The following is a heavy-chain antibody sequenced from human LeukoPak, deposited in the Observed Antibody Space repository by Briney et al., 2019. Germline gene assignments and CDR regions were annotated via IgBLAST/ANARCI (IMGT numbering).Heavy chain of an antibody. CDR3: TRDRAHGTQDY. V-gene: IGHV4-39*07. D-gene: IGHD1-26*01. CDR2: IYYSGRT. J-gene: IGHJ4*02. CDR1: GGSVSSAGYY. Sequence: SETLSLTCTVSGGSVSSAGYYWSWIRQHSGKALEWIGSIYYSGRTFYNPSLKNRVSISLDTSKGQFSLNLDSVTAADTAVYFCTRDRAHGTQDYWGQGTLVTVS.